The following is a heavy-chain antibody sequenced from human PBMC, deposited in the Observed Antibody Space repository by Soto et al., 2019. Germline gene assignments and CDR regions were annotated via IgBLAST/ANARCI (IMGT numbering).Heavy chain of an antibody. CDR2: INPNSGGT. Sequence: ASETVSCKASGYTFTGYYMHWVRQAPGQGLEWMGWINPNSGGTNYAQKFQGWVTMTRDTSISTAYMELSRLRSDDTAVYYCARACSSTSCXPGYSSSSHYYYYGMDVWGQGTTVTVSS. D-gene: IGHD2-2*01. J-gene: IGHJ6*02. CDR3: ARACSSTSCXPGYSSSSHYYYYGMDV. CDR1: GYTFTGYY. V-gene: IGHV1-2*04.